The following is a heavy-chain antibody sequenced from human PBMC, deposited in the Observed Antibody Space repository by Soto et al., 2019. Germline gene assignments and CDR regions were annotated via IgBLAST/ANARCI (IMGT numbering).Heavy chain of an antibody. V-gene: IGHV3-11*01. Sequence: QVQLVESGGGLVKPGESLRLSCAASGLSFGGNYMSWIRQAPGKGLEWLSYISSGGDTIYYADSVRGRFTISRDNVKNSRYLQMDSLRAEDTAVYYCARVDGADYLAYWGQGILVTVFS. CDR2: ISSGGDTI. CDR3: ARVDGADYLAY. D-gene: IGHD3-10*01. CDR1: GLSFGGNY. J-gene: IGHJ4*02.